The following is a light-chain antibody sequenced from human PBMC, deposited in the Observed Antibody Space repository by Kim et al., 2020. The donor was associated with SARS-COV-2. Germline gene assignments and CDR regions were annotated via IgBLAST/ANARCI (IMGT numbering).Light chain of an antibody. J-gene: IGKJ2*01. CDR1: LSIRSY. CDR2: AAS. V-gene: IGKV1-39*01. CDR3: QQTFSIPYT. Sequence: DIQMTQSPSSLSASVGDRVTITCRASLSIRSYLNWYQQKPGNSPKALIYAASSLQSGVPSRFSGSGSGTDFTLTITSLQPEDCGIYYCQQTFSIPYTFGQGTKLEI.